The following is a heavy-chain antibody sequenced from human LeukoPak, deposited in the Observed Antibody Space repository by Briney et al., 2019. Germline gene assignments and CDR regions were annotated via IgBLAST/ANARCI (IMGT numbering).Heavy chain of an antibody. Sequence: GGSLRLSCTASGFTFSNFWMGWLRQAPGKGLEWVANIKQDETEKFYLGSVKGRFPISRDNAKHSLHLQMNSLRVEDPALYYCVRPGSPRPGNWYKLFDQWGQGPLVPVSS. CDR3: VRPGSPRPGNWYKLFDQ. CDR1: GFTFSNFW. CDR2: IKQDETEK. D-gene: IGHD1-14*01. J-gene: IGHJ4*02. V-gene: IGHV3-7*03.